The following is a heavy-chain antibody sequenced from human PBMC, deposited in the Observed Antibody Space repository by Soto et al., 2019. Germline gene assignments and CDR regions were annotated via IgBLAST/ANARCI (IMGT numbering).Heavy chain of an antibody. CDR2: ISSSSSYI. D-gene: IGHD3-10*01. Sequence: EVQLVESGGGLVKPGGSPRLSCAGSGFSFRSYSMNWVRQVPGKGLEWVSSISSSSSYINYADSMKGRFTISRDNAKNSLYLQMNSLRAEDTAVYYCARVGTYYGSGRPYYSDYWGQGTLVTVSS. CDR1: GFSFRSYS. J-gene: IGHJ4*02. V-gene: IGHV3-21*01. CDR3: ARVGTYYGSGRPYYSDY.